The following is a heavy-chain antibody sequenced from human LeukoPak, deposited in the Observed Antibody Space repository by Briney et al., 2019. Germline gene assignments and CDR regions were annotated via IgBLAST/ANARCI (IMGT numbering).Heavy chain of an antibody. CDR1: GYTFTNYP. Sequence: ASVKVSCKASGYTFTNYPMYWVRQAPGQRPEWMGWINAGNGNTKYSHKFQGRVTITRDTSASTAYMDLSSLRSEDMAVYYCAREGEREYVDYWGQGTLVTVSS. V-gene: IGHV1-3*03. CDR3: AREGEREYVDY. J-gene: IGHJ4*02. D-gene: IGHD2/OR15-2a*01. CDR2: INAGNGNT.